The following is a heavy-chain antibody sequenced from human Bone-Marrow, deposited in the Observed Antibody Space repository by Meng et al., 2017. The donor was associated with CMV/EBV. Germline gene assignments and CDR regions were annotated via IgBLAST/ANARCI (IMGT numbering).Heavy chain of an antibody. CDR3: ARDHKGYYNYYYGMEV. Sequence: SETLSLTCTVSGGSVSSGSYYWSWIRQPPGKGLEWIGYIYDSGSNNYNPSLKSRVTISIDTSKNQFSLKLSSVTAADKAVYYCARDHKGYYNYYYGMEVGGQGTTVNVAS. CDR1: GGSVSSGSYY. CDR2: IYDSGSN. V-gene: IGHV4-61*01. J-gene: IGHJ6*02. D-gene: IGHD5-12*01.